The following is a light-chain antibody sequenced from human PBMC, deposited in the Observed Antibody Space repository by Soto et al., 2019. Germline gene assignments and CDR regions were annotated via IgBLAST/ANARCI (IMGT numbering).Light chain of an antibody. CDR3: QQSYSFPWT. CDR1: QTTSTF. CDR2: AAS. Sequence: DIQMTQSPSSLSASVGDRVTITCRASQTTSTFLNWYQQKPGKAPKLLIYAASSLQSGVPSRFSGSGSGTDFTLTISSLKPEDFAAYYCQQSYSFPWTFSQGTKVEIK. J-gene: IGKJ1*01. V-gene: IGKV1-39*01.